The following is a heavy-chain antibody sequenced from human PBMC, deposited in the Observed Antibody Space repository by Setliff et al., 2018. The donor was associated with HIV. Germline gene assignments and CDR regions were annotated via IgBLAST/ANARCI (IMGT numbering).Heavy chain of an antibody. CDR2: IYYGST. CDR1: GDSISSYY. CDR3: ARRGGLGWYFDL. Sequence: SETLSLTCTVSGDSISSYYWNWIRQPPGKALEWIGYIYYGSTHYNPSFEGRVTISVDTSKNQFSLKLRSVTAADTAMYYCARRGGLGWYFDLWGRGTLVTVSS. V-gene: IGHV4-59*08. D-gene: IGHD2-15*01. J-gene: IGHJ2*01.